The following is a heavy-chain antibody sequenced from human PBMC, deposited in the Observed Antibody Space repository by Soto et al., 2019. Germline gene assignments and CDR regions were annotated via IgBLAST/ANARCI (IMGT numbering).Heavy chain of an antibody. D-gene: IGHD1-26*01. Sequence: QVVESGGGLVQPGGSLRLSCASSGFTFSNYWMSWVRQAPGKGLEWVANMKQDGSEKYYVDSVKGRFTISRDNAKNSLYLQMNSLRVEDTAVYYCERGGSYSWYFDLWGRGTLVTVSS. CDR3: ERGGSYSWYFDL. CDR2: MKQDGSEK. CDR1: GFTFSNYW. V-gene: IGHV3-7*01. J-gene: IGHJ2*01.